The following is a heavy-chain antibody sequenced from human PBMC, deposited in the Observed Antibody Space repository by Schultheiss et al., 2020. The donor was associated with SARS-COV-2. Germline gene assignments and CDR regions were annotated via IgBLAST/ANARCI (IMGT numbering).Heavy chain of an antibody. CDR1: GGSISSYY. CDR3: AREGGYSGYAKNWFDP. Sequence: SETLSLTCTVSGGSISSYYWSWIRQPPGKGLEWIGEINHSGSTNYNPSLKSRVTISVDTSKNQFSLKLSSVTAADTAVYYCAREGGYSGYAKNWFDPWGQGTLVTVSS. CDR2: INHSGST. V-gene: IGHV4-34*01. D-gene: IGHD5-12*01. J-gene: IGHJ5*02.